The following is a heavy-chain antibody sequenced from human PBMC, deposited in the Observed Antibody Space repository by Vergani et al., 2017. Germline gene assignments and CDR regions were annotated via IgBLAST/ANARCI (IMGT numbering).Heavy chain of an antibody. D-gene: IGHD1-26*01. Sequence: EVQLVESGGGLVKPGGSLRLSCAASGFTFSSYSMNWVRQAPGKGLEWVSSISSSSSYIYYADSVKGRFTISRDNAKNSLYLQMNSLRAEDTAVYYCARYFGGSRDYYIDVWGKGTTVTVSS. CDR3: ARYFGGSRDYYIDV. CDR1: GFTFSSYS. V-gene: IGHV3-21*01. CDR2: ISSSSSYI. J-gene: IGHJ6*03.